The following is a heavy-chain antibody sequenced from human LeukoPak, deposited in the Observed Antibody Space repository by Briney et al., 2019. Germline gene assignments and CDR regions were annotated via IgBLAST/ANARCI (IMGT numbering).Heavy chain of an antibody. Sequence: GGSLRLSCAASGFIFSSYGMDWVRQAPGKGLDWVAFIRYDGSNKYYADSVKGRFTISRDNSKNTLYLQMNSLRAEDTAVYYCAKAPLLRFLEWLFDFWGQGTLVTVSS. J-gene: IGHJ5*01. CDR1: GFIFSSYG. CDR3: AKAPLLRFLEWLFDF. V-gene: IGHV3-30*02. D-gene: IGHD3-3*01. CDR2: IRYDGSNK.